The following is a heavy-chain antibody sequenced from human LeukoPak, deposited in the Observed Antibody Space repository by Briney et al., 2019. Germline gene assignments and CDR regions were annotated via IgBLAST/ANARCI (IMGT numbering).Heavy chain of an antibody. CDR3: ARGAYSGIFFDY. CDR2: INHSGST. D-gene: IGHD1-26*01. V-gene: IGHV4-30-4*08. Sequence: PSQTLSLTCTVSGGSISSGDYYWSWIRQPPGKGLEWIGEINHSGSTNYNPSLKSRVTISVDTSKNQFSLKLSSVTAADTAVYYCARGAYSGIFFDYWGQGTLVTVSA. CDR1: GGSISSGDYY. J-gene: IGHJ4*02.